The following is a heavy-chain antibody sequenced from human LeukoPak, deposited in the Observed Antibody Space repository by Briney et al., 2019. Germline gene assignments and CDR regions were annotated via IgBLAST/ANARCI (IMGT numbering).Heavy chain of an antibody. CDR1: GGSISSYY. CDR2: IYYSGST. J-gene: IGHJ4*02. V-gene: IGHV4-59*08. Sequence: SETLSLTCTVSGGSISSYYWSWIRQPPGKGLEWIGYIYYSGSTNYNPSLKSRVTISVDTSKNQFSLKLSSVTAADTAVHYCARQAAVRDRSIDYWGQGTLVTVSS. D-gene: IGHD6-13*01. CDR3: ARQAAVRDRSIDY.